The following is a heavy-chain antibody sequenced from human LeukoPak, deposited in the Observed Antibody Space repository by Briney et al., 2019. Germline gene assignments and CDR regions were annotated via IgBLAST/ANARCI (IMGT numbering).Heavy chain of an antibody. D-gene: IGHD6-19*01. Sequence: SVKVSCTASGGTFSSYAISWVRQAPGQGLEWMGRIIPILGIANYAQKFQGRVTITADKSTSTAYMELSSLRSEDTAVYYCARGQVAGTFGDYYYSMDVWGQGTTVTVSS. CDR3: ARGQVAGTFGDYYYSMDV. V-gene: IGHV1-69*04. CDR2: IIPILGIA. CDR1: GGTFSSYA. J-gene: IGHJ6*02.